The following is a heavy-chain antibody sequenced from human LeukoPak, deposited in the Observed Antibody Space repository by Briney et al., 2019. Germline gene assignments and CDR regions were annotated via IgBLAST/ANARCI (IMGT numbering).Heavy chain of an antibody. J-gene: IGHJ4*02. CDR1: GFTFSTYE. D-gene: IGHD4-17*01. Sequence: GGSLRLSCVASGFTFSTYEMSWVRQAPGKGLEWLSYISSSGTTIKYADSVKGRFTISRDNAKNSLYLQVNSLRAEDTAVYYCARIMITVTTSDYWGQGTLVTVSS. V-gene: IGHV3-48*03. CDR2: ISSSGTTI. CDR3: ARIMITVTTSDY.